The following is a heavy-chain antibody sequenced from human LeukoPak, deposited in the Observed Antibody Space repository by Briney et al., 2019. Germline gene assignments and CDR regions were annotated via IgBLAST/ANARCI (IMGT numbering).Heavy chain of an antibody. Sequence: GGSLRLSCAASGFTFSSYGMHWVRQAPGKGLEWVAFIRYDGSNKYYADSVKGRFTISRDNSKNTLYLQMNSLRAEDTAVYYCARDSYYKVDAFDIWGQGTMVTVSS. V-gene: IGHV3-30*02. D-gene: IGHD3-22*01. CDR2: IRYDGSNK. J-gene: IGHJ3*02. CDR1: GFTFSSYG. CDR3: ARDSYYKVDAFDI.